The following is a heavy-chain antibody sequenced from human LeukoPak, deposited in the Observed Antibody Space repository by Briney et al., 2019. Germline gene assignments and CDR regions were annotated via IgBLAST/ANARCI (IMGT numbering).Heavy chain of an antibody. V-gene: IGHV4-39*01. Sequence: PSETLSLTCSVSGGPISRSTYYWGWLRQPPGTGLEWIGLINYSGETFERASLKRRVTLSIDTSKNQFALRLNSVTAADTAVYFCARWRRIDGDGYYFDYWGQGTLVSVSS. D-gene: IGHD2-21*01. J-gene: IGHJ4*02. CDR1: GGPISRSTYY. CDR3: ARWRRIDGDGYYFDY. CDR2: INYSGET.